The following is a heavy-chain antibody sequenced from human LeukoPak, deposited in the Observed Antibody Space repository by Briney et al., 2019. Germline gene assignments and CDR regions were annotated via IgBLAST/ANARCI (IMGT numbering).Heavy chain of an antibody. J-gene: IGHJ4*02. Sequence: GGSLRLSCAASGFTFSSYGMNWVRQAPGKGLEWVSAISNSDGWTYYADSVKGRFTISRENSKSALFLQMNSLRVEDTAVYYCAKDRPNGGTFLHWGQGALVTVSS. CDR3: AKDRPNGGTFLH. CDR1: GFTFSSYG. CDR2: ISNSDGWT. D-gene: IGHD2-8*01. V-gene: IGHV3-23*01.